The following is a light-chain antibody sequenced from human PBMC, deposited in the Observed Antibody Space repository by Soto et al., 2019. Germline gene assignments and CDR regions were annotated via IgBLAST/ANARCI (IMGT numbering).Light chain of an antibody. CDR1: QGISSY. Sequence: AIRMTQSPSSLSASTGDRVTITCRASQGISSYLAWYQQKPGKAPKLLIYAASTLQSGVPSRFSGSGSGTDFTLTISCLQSEDFATYYRQQYYSHPRTFGQGTKVEIK. CDR3: QQYYSHPRT. J-gene: IGKJ1*01. CDR2: AAS. V-gene: IGKV1-8*01.